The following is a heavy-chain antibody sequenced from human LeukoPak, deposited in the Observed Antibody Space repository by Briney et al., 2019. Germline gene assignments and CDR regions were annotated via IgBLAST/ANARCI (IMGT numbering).Heavy chain of an antibody. CDR3: AREASGYSYGYMVY. Sequence: GASVKVSCKASGYTFTGYYMHWVRQAPGQGLEWMGWINPNSGGTNYAQKFQGRVTMTRDRSISTAYMELSRLRSDDTAVYYCAREASGYSYGYMVYWGQGTLVTVSS. D-gene: IGHD5-18*01. J-gene: IGHJ4*02. V-gene: IGHV1-2*02. CDR1: GYTFTGYY. CDR2: INPNSGGT.